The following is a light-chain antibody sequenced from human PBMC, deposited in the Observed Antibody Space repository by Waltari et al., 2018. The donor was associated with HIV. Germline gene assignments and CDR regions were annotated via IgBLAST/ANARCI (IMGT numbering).Light chain of an antibody. V-gene: IGKV3-11*01. Sequence: EIVLTQSPDTLSLSPGEPATLSSRASHSINTYLALYEQNPGQTPMLILFDASQRAASTAVRVSGRGSGTDCNLTIRSQEPEECAGEYCQQRTRWVPVTFGGGTKVALK. CDR3: QQRTRWVPVT. CDR2: DAS. J-gene: IGKJ4*02. CDR1: HSINTY.